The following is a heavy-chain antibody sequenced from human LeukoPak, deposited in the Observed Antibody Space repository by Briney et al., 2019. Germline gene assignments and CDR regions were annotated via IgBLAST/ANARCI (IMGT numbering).Heavy chain of an antibody. CDR3: TTDSYVAPRTRVFNWFDP. CDR1: GLPFSNDW. V-gene: IGHV3-15*01. D-gene: IGHD3-16*01. CDR2: IKRTTEEGTT. Sequence: GALRLSCTASGLPFSNDWMSWVQKAPGQAWKWLGSIKRTTEEGTTDYAIPVKGRLTISRDDSKTTLYLQMNSLKTEDTAMYYCTTDSYVAPRTRVFNWFDPWGQGTLVTVSS. J-gene: IGHJ5*02.